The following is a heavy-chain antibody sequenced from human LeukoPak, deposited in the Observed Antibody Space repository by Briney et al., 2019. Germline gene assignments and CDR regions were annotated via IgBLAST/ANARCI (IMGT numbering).Heavy chain of an antibody. J-gene: IGHJ4*02. CDR1: GFTFRSYV. V-gene: IGHV3-23*01. CDR2: ISGSGDST. D-gene: IGHD3-22*01. CDR3: AKGNTMIVVVYYFDY. Sequence: PGGSLRLSCAASGFTFRSYVMSWVRQAPGKGLEWVSTISGSGDSTYYADSVKGRFTISRDNSKNTLYLQMNSLRAEDTAVYYCAKGNTMIVVVYYFDYWGQGTLVTVSS.